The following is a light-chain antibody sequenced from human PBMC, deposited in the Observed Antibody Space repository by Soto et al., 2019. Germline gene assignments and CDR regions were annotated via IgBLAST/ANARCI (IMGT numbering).Light chain of an antibody. CDR2: GAS. CDR3: QQYGTSPFT. V-gene: IGKV3-20*01. Sequence: EIVLTQSPGTLSLSPGERATLSCRASQSVSNNYLAWYQQKPGQAPRLLISGASNRATGIPDRFSGSGSGTDFTLAISRLEPEDFAVYYCQQYGTSPFTFGPGTIGDLK. J-gene: IGKJ3*01. CDR1: QSVSNNY.